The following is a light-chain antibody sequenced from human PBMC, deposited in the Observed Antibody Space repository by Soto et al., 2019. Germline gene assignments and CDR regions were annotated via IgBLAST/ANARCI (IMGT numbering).Light chain of an antibody. CDR3: QAWDRSTVV. CDR1: KLGDKH. Sequence: SYELTQPPSVSVSPGQTASITCSGDKLGDKHASWYQRKPGQSPVLVIYEDSQRPSGIPERFSGSNSGNTATLTISGTQAMDEADYYCQAWDRSTVVFGGGTKLTVL. V-gene: IGLV3-1*01. CDR2: EDS. J-gene: IGLJ2*01.